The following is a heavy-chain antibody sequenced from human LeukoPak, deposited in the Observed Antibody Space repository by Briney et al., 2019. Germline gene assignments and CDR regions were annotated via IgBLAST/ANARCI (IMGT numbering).Heavy chain of an antibody. CDR2: INPNRGST. J-gene: IGHJ4*02. D-gene: IGHD3-22*01. CDR1: GYTFTSYY. CDR3: ATGGHVRVYDSSAYYGHY. Sequence: ASVKVSCKASGYTFTSYYMYWVRQAPGQGLEWMGIINPNRGSTSYAQKFQGGVTMTRDRSTSTVYMELSSLRSEDTAVYYCATGGHVRVYDSSAYYGHYWGQGTLVTVSS. V-gene: IGHV1-46*01.